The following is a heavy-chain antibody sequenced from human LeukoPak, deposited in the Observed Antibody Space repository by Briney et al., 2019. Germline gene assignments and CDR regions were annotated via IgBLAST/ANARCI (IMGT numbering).Heavy chain of an antibody. J-gene: IGHJ4*02. CDR2: ISGSGGST. CDR3: AKGTHYYDSSGYYSAY. Sequence: GGSLRLSCAASGFTFSSYAMSWVRQAPGKGLEWVSAISGSGGSTYYADSVKGRFTISRDNSKNTLYLQMNSLRAEDTAVYYCAKGTHYYDSSGYYSAYWGQGTLVTVSS. V-gene: IGHV3-23*01. CDR1: GFTFSSYA. D-gene: IGHD3-22*01.